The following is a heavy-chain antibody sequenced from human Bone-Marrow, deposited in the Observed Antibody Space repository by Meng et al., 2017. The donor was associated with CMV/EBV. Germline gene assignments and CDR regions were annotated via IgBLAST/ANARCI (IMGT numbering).Heavy chain of an antibody. CDR3: ASGSDYSNYYYYYGMDV. V-gene: IGHV3-11*04. Sequence: GESLKISCAASGFTFSDYYMSWIRQAPGKGLEWVSYISSSGSTIYYADSVKGRFTISRDNAKNSLYLQMNSLRTEDTAVYYCASGSDYSNYYYYYGMDVWGEATTATSSS. CDR2: ISSSGSTI. J-gene: IGHJ6*04. CDR1: GFTFSDYY. D-gene: IGHD4-11*01.